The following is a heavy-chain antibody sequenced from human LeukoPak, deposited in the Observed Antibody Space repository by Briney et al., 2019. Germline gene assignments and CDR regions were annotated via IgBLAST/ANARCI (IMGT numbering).Heavy chain of an antibody. CDR3: ARSGSHNYYYYGMDV. D-gene: IGHD1-26*01. CDR2: MSAYNGNT. V-gene: IGHV1-18*01. CDR1: GYTFTNYG. J-gene: IGHJ6*02. Sequence: ASVKVSCKASGYTFTNYGIRWVRQAPGQGLEWMVWMSAYNGNTKYAQKFQSRVTMTTDTSTNTVNMELRRLRSDDTAVFYCARSGSHNYYYYGMDVWGQGTTVIVSS.